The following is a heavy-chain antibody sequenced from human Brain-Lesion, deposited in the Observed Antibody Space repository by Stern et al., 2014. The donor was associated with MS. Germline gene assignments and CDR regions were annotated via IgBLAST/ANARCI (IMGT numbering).Heavy chain of an antibody. CDR3: ARGRVVPGFQYYATDV. J-gene: IGHJ6*02. D-gene: IGHD2-2*01. CDR2: IFNSGST. CDR1: GGSISSGGYY. Sequence: VQLVQSGPGLVKPSQTLSLSCTVSGGSISSGGYYWSWIRQPAGKGLEWIGRIFNSGSTSYNPSLKSRVPISIDTSKNQFSLRLNSRTAADTAVYYCARGRVVPGFQYYATDVWGQGTTVIVSS. V-gene: IGHV4-61*02.